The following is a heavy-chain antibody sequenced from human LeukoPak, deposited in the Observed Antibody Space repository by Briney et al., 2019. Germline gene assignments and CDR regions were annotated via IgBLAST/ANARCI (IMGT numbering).Heavy chain of an antibody. Sequence: SETLSLTCTVSGGSISPNLWSWIRQPPGKGLEWIGYIQYSGNTHYNPSLESRVTISVDTSKNQVSLKLISVTAADTAVYYCARHVLRGGTVFDVWSQGTLVTVSS. J-gene: IGHJ4*02. CDR2: IQYSGNT. D-gene: IGHD2-8*01. CDR1: GGSISPNL. CDR3: ARHVLRGGTVFDV. V-gene: IGHV4-59*08.